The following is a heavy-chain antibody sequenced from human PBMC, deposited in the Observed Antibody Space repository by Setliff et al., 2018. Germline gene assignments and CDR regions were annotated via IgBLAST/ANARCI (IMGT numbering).Heavy chain of an antibody. CDR1: GASISSSY. Sequence: PSETLSLTCNVSGASISSSYWTWIRQPPGNELEWIGYVYSSSSPYYEPSLERRVTMSIDTSKNQISLQLRSLTAADTAVYYCVRVLYDYSFESWGQGTLVTVSS. D-gene: IGHD4-4*01. CDR3: VRVLYDYSFES. V-gene: IGHV4-4*08. CDR2: VYSSSSP. J-gene: IGHJ4*02.